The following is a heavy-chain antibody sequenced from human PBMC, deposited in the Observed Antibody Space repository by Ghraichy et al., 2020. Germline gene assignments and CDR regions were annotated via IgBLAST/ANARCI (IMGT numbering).Heavy chain of an antibody. CDR1: GGSVNSGGYY. Sequence: SETLSLTCNVSGGSVNSGGYYWSWIRQPPGKGLEWIGYIYYSGTTFYNPSLESRLAISVDTSKNQFFLKLNSVTAADTAVYYCATYTAAGRRFDPWGPGTLVFVSS. J-gene: IGHJ5*02. CDR3: ATYTAAGRRFDP. V-gene: IGHV4-31*03. CDR2: IYYSGTT. D-gene: IGHD3-16*01.